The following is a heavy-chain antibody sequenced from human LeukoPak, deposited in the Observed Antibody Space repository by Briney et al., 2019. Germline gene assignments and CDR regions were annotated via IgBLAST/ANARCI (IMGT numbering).Heavy chain of an antibody. V-gene: IGHV1-46*01. CDR2: INPSGGST. D-gene: IGHD6-13*01. CDR3: ARARRTGCSSSSTKIHFDY. Sequence: GASVKVSCKASGYTFTSYYMNWVRQAPGQGLEWMGIINPSGGSTSYAQKFQGRVTMTRDTSTSTAYTELTSLRSEATAVYYCARARRTGCSSSSTKIHFDYCGQGTLVTVSS. CDR1: GYTFTSYY. J-gene: IGHJ4*02.